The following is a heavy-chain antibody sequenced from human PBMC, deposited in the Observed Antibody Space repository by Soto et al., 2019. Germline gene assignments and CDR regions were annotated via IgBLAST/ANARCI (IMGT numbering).Heavy chain of an antibody. D-gene: IGHD3-22*01. CDR1: GCSISSGGYY. Sequence: SETLSLTCTVSGCSISSGGYYWSWIRQHPGKGLEWIGYIYYSGSTYYNPSLKSRVTISVDTSKNQFSLKLSSVTAADTAVYYCARGRGYYDSSGYDWYFDLWGRGTLVTVS. CDR2: IYYSGST. CDR3: ARGRGYYDSSGYDWYFDL. J-gene: IGHJ2*01. V-gene: IGHV4-31*03.